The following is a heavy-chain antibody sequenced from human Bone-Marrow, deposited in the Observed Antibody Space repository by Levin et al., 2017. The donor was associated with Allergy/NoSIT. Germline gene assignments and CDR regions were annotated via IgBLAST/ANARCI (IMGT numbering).Heavy chain of an antibody. CDR3: ASPAMIGSRLPFNY. CDR2: ISGASDSI. CDR1: GFTYRDST. V-gene: IGHV3-21*06. Sequence: GESLKISCIASGFTYRDSTMIWVRQAPGKGLEWVASISGASDSIFYIDSVRGRFTISRDNAKNSLYLQMNSLGADDTAVYYCASPAMIGSRLPFNYWGQGTLVTVSS. D-gene: IGHD3-16*01. J-gene: IGHJ4*02.